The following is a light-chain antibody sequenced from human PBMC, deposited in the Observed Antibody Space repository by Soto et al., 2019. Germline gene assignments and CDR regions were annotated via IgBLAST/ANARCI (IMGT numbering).Light chain of an antibody. CDR2: YDS. J-gene: IGLJ2*01. V-gene: IGLV3-21*04. Sequence: SYELTQPPSVSVAPGKTARITCGGNNIGSKSVHWYQQKPGQAPVLVIYYDSDRPSGIPERFSGSNSGNTATLTISRVEAGHEADYYCQVWDCSSDQGVFGGGTKLTVL. CDR1: NIGSKS. CDR3: QVWDCSSDQGV.